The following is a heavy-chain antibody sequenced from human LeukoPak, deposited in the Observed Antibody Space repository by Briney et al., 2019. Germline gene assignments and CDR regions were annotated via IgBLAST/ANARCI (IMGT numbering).Heavy chain of an antibody. J-gene: IGHJ5*02. CDR2: IYTSGST. D-gene: IGHD3-22*01. Sequence: SETLSLTCTVSGGSISSYYWSRIRQPAGKGLEWIGRIYTSGSTNYNPSLKSRVTMSVDTSKNQFSLKLSSVTAADTAVYYCARDTSGSDYYDRRLGWFDPWGQGTLVTVSS. CDR1: GGSISSYY. CDR3: ARDTSGSDYYDRRLGWFDP. V-gene: IGHV4-4*07.